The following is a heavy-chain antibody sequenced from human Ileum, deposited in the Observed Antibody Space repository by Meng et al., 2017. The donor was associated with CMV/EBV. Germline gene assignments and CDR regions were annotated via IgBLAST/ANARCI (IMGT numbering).Heavy chain of an antibody. D-gene: IGHD3-3*01. Sequence: ASVKVSCKASGYTFTTYGLSWVRQVPEQGLEWMGWISAYNGNTNYAQKLQGRVTMTTDTSTSTAYMELRSLRSDDTAVYYCARGGDDDFWSGYYYYYGMDVWGQGTTVTVSS. CDR3: ARGGDDDFWSGYYYYYGMDV. J-gene: IGHJ6*02. CDR1: GYTFTTYG. CDR2: ISAYNGNT. V-gene: IGHV1-18*01.